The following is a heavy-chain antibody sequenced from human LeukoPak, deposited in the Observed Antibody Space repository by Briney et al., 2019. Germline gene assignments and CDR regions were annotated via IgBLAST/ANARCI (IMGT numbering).Heavy chain of an antibody. CDR1: GSSISNHY. V-gene: IGHV4-59*08. CDR2: IYSTGST. D-gene: IGHD6-19*01. Sequence: SETLSLTCSVSGSSISNHYWSWIRQSPGKGLEWIGYIYSTGSTGYNPSLKSRVTISVETSKTQFSLRLSSVTAADTAVYFCARHEGLARPFDYWGQGTLVPVSS. CDR3: ARHEGLARPFDY. J-gene: IGHJ4*02.